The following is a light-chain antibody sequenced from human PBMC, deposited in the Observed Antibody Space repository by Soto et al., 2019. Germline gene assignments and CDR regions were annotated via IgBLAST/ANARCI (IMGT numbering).Light chain of an antibody. V-gene: IGLV2-8*01. CDR1: SSDVGGYNY. Sequence: QSVLTQPPSASGSPGQSVTISCTGTSSDVGGYNYVSWYQQHPAKAPKLMIYEVSTRPSGVPDRFSGSKSGNTASLTVAGLQAEDEADYFCTSYAGSNNYVVFGGGTKLTVL. CDR3: TSYAGSNNYVV. J-gene: IGLJ2*01. CDR2: EVS.